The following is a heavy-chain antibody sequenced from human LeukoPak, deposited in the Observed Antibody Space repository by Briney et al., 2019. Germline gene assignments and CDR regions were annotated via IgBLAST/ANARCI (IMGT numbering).Heavy chain of an antibody. D-gene: IGHD5-18*01. CDR1: GYTFTSYY. V-gene: IGHV1-46*01. CDR2: INPSGGST. Sequence: ASVKVSCKASGYTFTSYYMHWVRQAPGQGLEWMGIINPSGGSTSYAQKFQGRVTMTRDTSTSTVYMELSSLRSEDTAVYYCARVAGGYSYGRHDTYFDYWGQGTLVTVSS. CDR3: ARVAGGYSYGRHDTYFDY. J-gene: IGHJ4*02.